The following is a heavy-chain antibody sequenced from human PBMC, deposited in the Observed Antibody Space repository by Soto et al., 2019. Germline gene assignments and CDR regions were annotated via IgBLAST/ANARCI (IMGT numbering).Heavy chain of an antibody. CDR2: MNPHSDT. J-gene: IGHJ5*02. Sequence: ASVKVSCKASGYTYTNLDINWVRQASGQGLEWMGWMNPHSDTGFAQKFQGRVTLTRDTPTSTVYMELTSLRFDVTAVYYCARYQIGEGFTAWGQGTPVTVSS. CDR3: ARYQIGEGFTA. V-gene: IGHV1-8*01. CDR1: GYTYTNLD.